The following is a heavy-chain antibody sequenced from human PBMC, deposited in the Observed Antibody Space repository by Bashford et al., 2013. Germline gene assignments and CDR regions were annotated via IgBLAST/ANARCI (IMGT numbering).Heavy chain of an antibody. V-gene: IGHV2-5*02. D-gene: IGHD2-15*01. CDR1: GFSLSSSGVA. J-gene: IGHJ4*02. Sequence: PTLVKPTQTLTLTCTFSGFSLSSSGVAVGWIRQPPGKALEWLAIFYWDDDKRYSPSLKSRLTITKDTSKNQVVLTMTDMDPVDTATYYCALSYRGRDCSGGSCYYFDSWGQGTLVTVSS. CDR2: FYWDDDK. CDR3: ALSYRGRDCSGGSCYYFDS.